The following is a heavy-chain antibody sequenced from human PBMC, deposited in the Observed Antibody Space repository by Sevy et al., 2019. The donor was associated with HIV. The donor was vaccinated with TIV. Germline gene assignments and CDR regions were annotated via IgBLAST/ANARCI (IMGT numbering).Heavy chain of an antibody. D-gene: IGHD6-13*01. CDR2: IDPYTGDT. V-gene: IGHV1-2*02. Sequence: ASVKVSCKASGFTFTGYKIYWVRQAPGQGLEWMGWIDPYTGDTNYARNFKGRVTMTRGTSINTAYMELSRLRSDDTAMYYCASGSSTWYNYYYYMDVWGKGTTVTVSS. CDR3: ASGSSTWYNYYYYMDV. CDR1: GFTFTGYK. J-gene: IGHJ6*03.